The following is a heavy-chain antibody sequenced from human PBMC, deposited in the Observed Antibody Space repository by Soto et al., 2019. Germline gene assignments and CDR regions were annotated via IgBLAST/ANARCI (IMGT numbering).Heavy chain of an antibody. CDR1: GGTFSSYA. D-gene: IGHD2-2*01. CDR3: ARSRADCISTSCPYYYYGMDV. V-gene: IGHV1-69*12. J-gene: IGHJ6*02. Sequence: QVQLVQSGAEVKKPGSSVKVSCKASGGTFSSYAISWVRQAPGQGLEWMRGIIPIFGTANYAQKFQGRVTITADVSTSTAYMELSSLRSEDTAVYYCARSRADCISTSCPYYYYGMDVWGQGTTVTVSS. CDR2: IIPIFGTA.